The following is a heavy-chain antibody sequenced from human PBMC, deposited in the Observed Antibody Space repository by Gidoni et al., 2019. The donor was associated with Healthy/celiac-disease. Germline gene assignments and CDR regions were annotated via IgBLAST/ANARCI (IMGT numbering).Heavy chain of an antibody. V-gene: IGHV4-4*07. CDR1: GGSISSYY. CDR2: IYTSGST. Sequence: QVQLQESGPGLVKPSETLSLTCTVSGGSISSYYWSWIRQPAGKGLEWIGRIYTSGSTNYNPPLKSRVTTAVDTSKNQFPLKRSSVTAADTAVYYCARRPRGRNVGATRYWYFDLWGRGTLVTVSS. D-gene: IGHD1-26*01. J-gene: IGHJ2*01. CDR3: ARRPRGRNVGATRYWYFDL.